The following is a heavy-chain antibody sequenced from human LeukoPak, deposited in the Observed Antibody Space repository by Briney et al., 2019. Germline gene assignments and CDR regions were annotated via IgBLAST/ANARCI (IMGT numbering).Heavy chain of an antibody. J-gene: IGHJ4*02. CDR2: IYHSRST. Sequence: MSSETLSLTCAVSGGSISSSNWWSWVRQPPGKGLEWIGEIYHSRSTNYSLSLKSRVTISVDKSKNQFSLKLSSVTAADTAVYYCARVRDYYDSRSPDDYWGQGTLVTVSS. CDR3: ARVRDYYDSRSPDDY. D-gene: IGHD3-22*01. V-gene: IGHV4-4*02. CDR1: GGSISSSNW.